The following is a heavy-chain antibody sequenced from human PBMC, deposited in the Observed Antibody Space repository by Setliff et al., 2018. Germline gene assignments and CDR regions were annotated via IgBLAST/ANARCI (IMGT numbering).Heavy chain of an antibody. V-gene: IGHV7-4-1*02. J-gene: IGHJ3*02. CDR1: GYTFTSYA. Sequence: EASVKVSCKASGYTFTSYAMNWVRQAPGQGLEWMGWINTNTGNPTYARGFTGRFVFSLDTSVSTAYLQISSLKAEDTAVYYCSYGIAAAGGAFDIWGQGTMVTVSS. D-gene: IGHD6-13*01. CDR2: INTNTGNP. CDR3: SYGIAAAGGAFDI.